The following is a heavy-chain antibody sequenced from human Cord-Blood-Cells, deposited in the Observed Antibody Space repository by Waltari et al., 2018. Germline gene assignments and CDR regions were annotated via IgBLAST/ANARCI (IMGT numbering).Heavy chain of an antibody. CDR1: GGSFSGYY. CDR2: INHSGST. Sequence: QVQLQQWGAGVLKHSETLSLTCAVYGGSFSGYYWSWIRQPPGKGMEWIGDINHSGSTHSNPSLQCRVTISVDTSKNQFSLKLSSVTAADTSVYYCARPLGLGGSSYAFDIWGQGTMVSVSS. CDR3: ARPLGLGGSSYAFDI. D-gene: IGHD6-6*01. V-gene: IGHV4-34*01. J-gene: IGHJ3*02.